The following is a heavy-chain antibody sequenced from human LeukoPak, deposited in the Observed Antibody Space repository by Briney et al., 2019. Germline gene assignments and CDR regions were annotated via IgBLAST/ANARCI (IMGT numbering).Heavy chain of an antibody. Sequence: ASETLSLTCTVSGGSLSSYFWSWIRQPPGKGLEWIGYVYYSGSTNYNPSLKSRVTISVDTSKTQFSLKLSSVTAADAAVYYCARLPSTYYSVPYYFDCWGQGTLVTVSS. V-gene: IGHV4-59*08. D-gene: IGHD3-22*01. CDR1: GGSLSSYF. J-gene: IGHJ4*02. CDR3: ARLPSTYYSVPYYFDC. CDR2: VYYSGST.